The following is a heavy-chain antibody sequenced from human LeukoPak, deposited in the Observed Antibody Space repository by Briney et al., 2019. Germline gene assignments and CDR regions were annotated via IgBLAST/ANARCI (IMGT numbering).Heavy chain of an antibody. CDR2: IHSSGST. CDR3: ARWYSSGWAFDY. Sequence: SSETLSLTCTVSGGTISSYYWNWIRQPPGKGLEWIGYIHSSGSTKYNPSLKSRVTISVDTSKNQFSLKLSSVTAADRAVYYCARWYSSGWAFDYWGQGTLVTVSS. D-gene: IGHD6-19*01. CDR1: GGTISSYY. V-gene: IGHV4-59*08. J-gene: IGHJ4*02.